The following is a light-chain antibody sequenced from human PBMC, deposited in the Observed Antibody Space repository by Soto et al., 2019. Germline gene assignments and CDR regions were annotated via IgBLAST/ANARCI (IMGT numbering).Light chain of an antibody. V-gene: IGLV2-23*01. J-gene: IGLJ1*01. CDR1: SSDVGSGNV. CDR2: EGF. Sequence: QSVLIQPASVSGSPGQSITISCTGTSSDVGSGNVVSWYQHYPGKAPQLMIYEGFKRPSGVSSRFSGSKSGNTASLTISGLQAEDEAEYYCCSHAGRNTYVFGTGTKVTVL. CDR3: CSHAGRNTYV.